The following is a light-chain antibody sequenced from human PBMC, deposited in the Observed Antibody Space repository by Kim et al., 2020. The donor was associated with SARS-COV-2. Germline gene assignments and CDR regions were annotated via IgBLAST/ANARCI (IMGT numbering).Light chain of an antibody. V-gene: IGLV2-14*03. CDR2: DVT. CDR1: TSDVGAYNP. J-gene: IGLJ1*01. CDR3: TSYTTGKSYV. Sequence: GQSITISCTGTTSDVGAYNPVSWYQQHPGKVPRVMIFDVTKRPSGVSSRFSGSKSGNTASLTISGLQAEDEADYYCTSYTTGKSYVFGTGTKVTVL.